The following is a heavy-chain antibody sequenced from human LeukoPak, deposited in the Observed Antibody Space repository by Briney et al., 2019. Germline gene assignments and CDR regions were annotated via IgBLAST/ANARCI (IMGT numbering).Heavy chain of an antibody. J-gene: IGHJ3*02. V-gene: IGHV3-21*01. CDR2: ISSGGIYI. D-gene: IGHD4-17*01. CDR1: GFTFSGYS. Sequence: GGSLRLSCAASGFTFSGYSMNWVRQAPGKGLEWVSSISSGGIYIYYADSVKGQFTISRDNARNSLYLQMKSLRAEDTAVYYCARVSSTVTTEDAFDIWGQGTMVTVSS. CDR3: ARVSSTVTTEDAFDI.